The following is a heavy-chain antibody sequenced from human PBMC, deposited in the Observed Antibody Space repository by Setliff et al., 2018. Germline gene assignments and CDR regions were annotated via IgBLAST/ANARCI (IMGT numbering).Heavy chain of an antibody. J-gene: IGHJ6*02. CDR1: GYTFTGYY. Sequence: ASVKVSCKASGYTFTGYYMHWVRQAPGQGLEWMGWINPNSGGTNYAQKFQGWVTMTRDTSISTAYMELSRLRSDDTAVYYCAREWGSSSWSSPRYYYYGMDVWGQGTTVTVSS. D-gene: IGHD6-13*01. CDR3: AREWGSSSWSSPRYYYYGMDV. V-gene: IGHV1-2*04. CDR2: INPNSGGT.